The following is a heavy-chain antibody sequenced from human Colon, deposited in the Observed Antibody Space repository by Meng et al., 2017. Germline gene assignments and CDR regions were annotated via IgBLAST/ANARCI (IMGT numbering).Heavy chain of an antibody. CDR1: GFTFSSYW. J-gene: IGHJ4*02. Sequence: GESLKISCSASGFTFSSYWMHWVRQAPGKGLVWVSRINNDGNIRSYADSVKGRFTISRDNAKNILYLQMNSLGAEDTAVYYCASDYVRARTTIQPFDNWGQGTLVTVSS. CDR3: ASDYVRARTTIQPFDN. V-gene: IGHV3-74*01. CDR2: INNDGNIR. D-gene: IGHD3-10*02.